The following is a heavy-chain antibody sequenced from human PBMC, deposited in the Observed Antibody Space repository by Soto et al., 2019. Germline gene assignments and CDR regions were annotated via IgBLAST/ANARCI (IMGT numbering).Heavy chain of an antibody. Sequence: PSETLSLTCTVSGGSISGYYWSWIRQPPGKGLEWIGNVYYSGGAKYNPSVKSRVTISVDTSKNQFSLKLSSVTAADTAVYYCARGDTAMVYYYGMDVWGQGTTVTVSS. J-gene: IGHJ6*02. CDR3: ARGDTAMVYYYGMDV. CDR2: VYYSGGA. CDR1: GGSISGYY. D-gene: IGHD5-18*01. V-gene: IGHV4-59*01.